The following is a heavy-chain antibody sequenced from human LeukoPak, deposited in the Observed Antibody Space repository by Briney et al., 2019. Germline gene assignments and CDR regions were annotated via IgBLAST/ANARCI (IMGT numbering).Heavy chain of an antibody. CDR2: INPNSGGT. Sequence: GASVKVSCKASGYTFTGYYMHWVRQAPGQGLEWMGWINPNSGGTNYAQKFQGRVTMTRDTSISTAYMELSRLRSDDTAVCYCARSGRRWFGELFWYWGQGTLVTVSS. CDR1: GYTFTGYY. D-gene: IGHD3-10*01. CDR3: ARSGRRWFGELFWY. V-gene: IGHV1-2*02. J-gene: IGHJ4*02.